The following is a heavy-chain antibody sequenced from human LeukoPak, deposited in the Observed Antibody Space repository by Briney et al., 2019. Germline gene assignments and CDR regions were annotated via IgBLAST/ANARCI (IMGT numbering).Heavy chain of an antibody. Sequence: GGSLRLSCAVSGFTFSNYGMSWVRQAPGKGLEWVSGISGSGGSTYYADSVKGRFTISRDNSKNTLYLQMNSLRAEDTAVYYCAKYIVEQQPNFDYWGQGTLVTVSS. D-gene: IGHD6-13*01. CDR3: AKYIVEQQPNFDY. CDR2: ISGSGGST. V-gene: IGHV3-23*01. J-gene: IGHJ4*02. CDR1: GFTFSNYG.